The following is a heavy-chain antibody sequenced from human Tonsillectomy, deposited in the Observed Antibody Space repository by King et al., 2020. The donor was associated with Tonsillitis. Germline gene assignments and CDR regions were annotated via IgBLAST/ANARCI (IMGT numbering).Heavy chain of an antibody. D-gene: IGHD4-17*01. CDR1: GFTFSNAW. Sequence: VQLVESGGGLVKPGGSLRLSCAASGFTFSNAWMSWVRQAPGKGLEWVGRIKSKTDGGTTDYAAPVKGRFTISRDDSKNTLYLQMNSLKTEDTAVYYCTTDRWDGDYVDYWGQGTLVTVSS. CDR3: TTDRWDGDYVDY. V-gene: IGHV3-15*01. J-gene: IGHJ4*02. CDR2: IKSKTDGGTT.